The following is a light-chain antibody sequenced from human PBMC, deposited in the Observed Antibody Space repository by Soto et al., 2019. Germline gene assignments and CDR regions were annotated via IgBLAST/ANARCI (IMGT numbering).Light chain of an antibody. CDR3: MQALQSPLT. Sequence: DIVMTHSPLSLPVTPGEPASISCRSSQSLLHSNGYNYLDWYLQKPGQSPQLLIYLGSNRSSGVPDRFSRSGSGKDFTLKISRVEAEDVGVYYCMQALQSPLTFGGGSKVEIX. V-gene: IGKV2-28*01. CDR1: QSLLHSNGYNY. CDR2: LGS. J-gene: IGKJ4*01.